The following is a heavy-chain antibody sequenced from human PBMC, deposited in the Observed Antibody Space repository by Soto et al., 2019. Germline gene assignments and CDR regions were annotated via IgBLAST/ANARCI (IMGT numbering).Heavy chain of an antibody. J-gene: IGHJ3*02. CDR2: IYSGGST. D-gene: IGHD3-16*02. V-gene: IGHV3-66*01. CDR3: ARGMSMITFGGVIVTDAFDI. CDR1: GFTVSSNY. Sequence: GGSLRLSCAASGFTVSSNYMSWVRQAPGKGLEWVSVIYSGGSTYYADSVKGRFTISRDNSKNTLYLQMNSLRAEDTAVYYCARGMSMITFGGVIVTDAFDIWGQGTMVT.